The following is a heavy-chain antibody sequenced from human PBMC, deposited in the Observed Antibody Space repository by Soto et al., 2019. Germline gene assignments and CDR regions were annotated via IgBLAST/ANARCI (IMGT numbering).Heavy chain of an antibody. CDR1: GFTFSNYA. J-gene: IGHJ4*02. CDR3: AKDQYSGSPGKPDY. CDR2: ISGSDSNT. Sequence: GSLRLSCAASGFTFSNYALSWVRQAPGKGLEWVSTISGSDSNTYYADSVKGRFTISRDNPKNTLYLQMMSLRAEDTAIYFCAKDQYSGSPGKPDYWGQGTLVTVSS. D-gene: IGHD1-26*01. V-gene: IGHV3-23*01.